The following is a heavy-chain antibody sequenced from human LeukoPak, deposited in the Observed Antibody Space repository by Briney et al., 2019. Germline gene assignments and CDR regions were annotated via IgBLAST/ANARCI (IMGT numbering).Heavy chain of an antibody. CDR1: GFTYSSYA. J-gene: IGHJ4*02. D-gene: IGHD5-12*01. CDR3: ARDREWLQPFDY. Sequence: GGSLRLSCAASGFTYSSYAMHWVRQAPGKGLEWVAVISYDGSNKYYADSVKGRFTISRDNSKNTLYLQMNSLRAEDTAVYYCARDREWLQPFDYWGQGTLVTVSS. CDR2: ISYDGSNK. V-gene: IGHV3-30-3*01.